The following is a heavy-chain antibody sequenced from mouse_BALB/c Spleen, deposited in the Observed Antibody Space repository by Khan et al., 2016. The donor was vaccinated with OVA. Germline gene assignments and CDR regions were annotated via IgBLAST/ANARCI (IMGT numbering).Heavy chain of an antibody. CDR3: TRSYDSYYFDY. CDR1: GYSFTSYW. CDR2: IYPGISDT. D-gene: IGHD2-4*01. J-gene: IGHJ2*01. Sequence: VQLKQSGTVLARPGASVKMSCKASGYSFTSYWIHWVKQRPGQGLEWIGAIYPGISDTRYNQKFKDKAKLTAVTSASTAYMELSSLTNEDSAVYYCTRSYDSYYFDYWGQGTTRTVSS. V-gene: IGHV1-5*01.